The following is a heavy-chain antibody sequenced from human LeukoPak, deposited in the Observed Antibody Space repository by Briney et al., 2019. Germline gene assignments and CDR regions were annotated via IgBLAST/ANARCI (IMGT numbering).Heavy chain of an antibody. CDR1: GGSISSYY. J-gene: IGHJ3*02. CDR3: ARAIAAAGITDAFDI. V-gene: IGHV4-59*01. CDR2: IYYSGST. Sequence: SSETLSLTCTVSGGSISSYYWSWIRQPPGKGLEWIGYIYYSGSTNYNPSLKSRVTISVDTSKNQFSLKLSSVTAADTAVYYCARAIAAAGITDAFDIWGQGTMVTVSS. D-gene: IGHD6-13*01.